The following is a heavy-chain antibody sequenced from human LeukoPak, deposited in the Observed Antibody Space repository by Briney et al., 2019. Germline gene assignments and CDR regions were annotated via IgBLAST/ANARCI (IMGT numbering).Heavy chain of an antibody. V-gene: IGHV4-59*01. CDR2: IYYSGST. Sequence: SETLSLTCTVSGGSISSYYWSWIRQPPGKGLEWIGYIYYSGSTNYNPSLKSRVTISVDTSKNQFSLKLSSVTAADTAVYYCVRRDGYKIPGAFDIWGQGTMVTVSS. CDR3: VRRDGYKIPGAFDI. CDR1: GGSISSYY. D-gene: IGHD5-24*01. J-gene: IGHJ3*02.